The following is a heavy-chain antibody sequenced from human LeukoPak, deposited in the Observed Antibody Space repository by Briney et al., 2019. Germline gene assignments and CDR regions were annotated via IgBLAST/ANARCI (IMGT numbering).Heavy chain of an antibody. CDR1: GYTFTSYG. D-gene: IGHD3-10*01. CDR2: ISAYNGNT. Sequence: ASVKVSCKASGYTFTSYGISWVRQAPGQGLEWMGWISAYNGNTNYAQKLQGRVTMTTDTSTSTAYMELRSLRSDDTAVYYCARDPSVDSWFGELSNPGYLYYYYYGMDVWGQGTTVTVSS. V-gene: IGHV1-18*01. J-gene: IGHJ6*02. CDR3: ARDPSVDSWFGELSNPGYLYYYYYGMDV.